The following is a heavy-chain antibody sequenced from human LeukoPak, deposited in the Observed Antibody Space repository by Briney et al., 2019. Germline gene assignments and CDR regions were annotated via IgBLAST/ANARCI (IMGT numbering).Heavy chain of an antibody. CDR3: AKEHSSSWTDYYYGMDV. Sequence: GGSLRLSCAASGFTFDDYAMHWVRQAPGKGLEWVSGISWNSGSIGYADSVKGRFTISRDNTKNSLYLQMNSLRAEDTALYYCAKEHSSSWTDYYYGMDVWGQGTTVTVSS. CDR2: ISWNSGSI. J-gene: IGHJ6*02. D-gene: IGHD6-13*01. V-gene: IGHV3-9*01. CDR1: GFTFDDYA.